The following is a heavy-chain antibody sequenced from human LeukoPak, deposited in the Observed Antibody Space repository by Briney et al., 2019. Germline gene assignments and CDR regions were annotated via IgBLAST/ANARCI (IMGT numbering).Heavy chain of an antibody. CDR1: GDSVSSNSVT. D-gene: IGHD2-2*01. J-gene: IGHJ5*02. V-gene: IGHV6-1*01. CDR2: TYYRSTWYN. Sequence: SQTLSLTCAISGDSVSSNSVTWNWIRQSPSRGLEWLGRTYYRSTWYNDYAVSVRGRITVNPDTSKNQFSLHLNSVTTEDTAVYYCARRLTQYDCFDPWGQGILVTVSS. CDR3: ARRLTQYDCFDP.